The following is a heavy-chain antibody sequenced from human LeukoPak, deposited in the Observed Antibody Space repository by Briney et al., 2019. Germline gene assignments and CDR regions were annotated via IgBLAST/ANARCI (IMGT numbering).Heavy chain of an antibody. D-gene: IGHD3-22*01. CDR3: ARGYYYDSSGYYPTSDY. CDR2: ISAYNGNT. V-gene: IGHV1-18*01. Sequence: ASVKVSCKASGYTFTSYGISWVRQAPGQGLEWMGWISAYNGNTNYAQKLQGRVTMTTDTSTTTAYMELRSPRSDDTAVYYCARGYYYDSSGYYPTSDYWGQGTLVTVSS. J-gene: IGHJ4*02. CDR1: GYTFTSYG.